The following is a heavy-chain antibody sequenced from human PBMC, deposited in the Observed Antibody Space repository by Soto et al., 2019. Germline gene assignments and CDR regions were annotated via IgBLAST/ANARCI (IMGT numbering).Heavy chain of an antibody. D-gene: IGHD2-21*02. V-gene: IGHV1-69*01. CDR3: ATSGECGGDCYVYRIHV. CDR1: GGSFNSFA. CDR2: IIPIFGAA. Sequence: VQLVQSGAEVKKPGSSVKVSCKASGGSFNSFAISWVRQAPGQGLEWMGGIIPIFGAASYGQRSQGRVTITADASTRTAFMELRSLRSEDTAVYYCATSGECGGDCYVYRIHVWGPGTTVTVSS. J-gene: IGHJ6*02.